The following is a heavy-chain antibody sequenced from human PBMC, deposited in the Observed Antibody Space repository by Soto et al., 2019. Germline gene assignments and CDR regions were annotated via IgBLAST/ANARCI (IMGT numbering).Heavy chain of an antibody. CDR1: GFTFSNAW. V-gene: IGHV3-15*01. D-gene: IGHD3-16*02. CDR2: IKSKTDGGTT. Sequence: GGSLRLSCAASGFTFSNAWMSWVRQAPGKGLEWVGRIKSKTDGGTTDYAAPVKGRFTISRDDSKNTLYLQMNSLKTEDTAVYYCTTDNMITFGGVIVSYWGQGTLVTVSS. J-gene: IGHJ4*02. CDR3: TTDNMITFGGVIVSY.